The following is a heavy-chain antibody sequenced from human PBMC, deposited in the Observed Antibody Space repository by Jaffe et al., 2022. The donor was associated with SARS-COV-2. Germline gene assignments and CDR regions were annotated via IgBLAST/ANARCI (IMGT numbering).Heavy chain of an antibody. CDR2: LSYDGSNE. Sequence: QVQLVESGGGVVQPGRSLRLSCAASGFTFTSYAMHWVRQAPGKGLEWVAILSYDGSNEYYADSVKGRFTISRDNSKNTLFLQMNSLRAEDTAVYYCARDGGDTIYYYYGMDVWGQGITVTVSS. V-gene: IGHV3-30-3*01. D-gene: IGHD3-16*01. J-gene: IGHJ6*02. CDR3: ARDGGDTIYYYYGMDV. CDR1: GFTFTSYA.